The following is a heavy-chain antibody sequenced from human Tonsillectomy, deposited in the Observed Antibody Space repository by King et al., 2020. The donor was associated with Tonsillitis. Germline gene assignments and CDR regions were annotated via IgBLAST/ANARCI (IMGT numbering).Heavy chain of an antibody. CDR2: INHSGST. J-gene: IGHJ6*02. D-gene: IGHD6-13*01. CDR3: ARGLGSSSWNGMDV. CDR1: GGSFSGYY. Sequence: VQLQQWGAGLLKPSETLSLTCAVYGGSFSGYYWSWIRQPPGKGLEWIGEINHSGSTNYNPSLKSRVTVSVDTSKNQFSLKLSSVTAADTAVYYCARGLGSSSWNGMDVWGQGTTVTVSS. V-gene: IGHV4-34*01.